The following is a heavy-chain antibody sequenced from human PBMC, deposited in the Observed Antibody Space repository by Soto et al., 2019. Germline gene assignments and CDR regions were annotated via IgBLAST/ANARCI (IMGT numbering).Heavy chain of an antibody. CDR2: IDPNSGGT. D-gene: IGHD6-13*01. J-gene: IGHJ4*02. CDR3: ARDSKQQLVLDY. Sequence: ASVKVSCKASGYTFTGYYMHWVRQAPGQGLEWMGWIDPNSGGTNYAQKFQGWVTMTRDTSISTAYMELSRLRSDDTAVYYCARDSKQQLVLDYWGQGTLVTVSS. CDR1: GYTFTGYY. V-gene: IGHV1-2*04.